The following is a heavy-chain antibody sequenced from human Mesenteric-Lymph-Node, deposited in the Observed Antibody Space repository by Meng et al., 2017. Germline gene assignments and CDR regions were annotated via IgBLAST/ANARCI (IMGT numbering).Heavy chain of an antibody. J-gene: IGHJ2*01. D-gene: IGHD2-2*01. CDR2: ISSSSSYI. V-gene: IGHV3-21*01. CDR3: ARDPGGEAAIGL. CDR1: GFTFSSYS. Sequence: EVQLVESGGGLVKPGGSLRLSCAASGFTFSSYSMNWVRQDPGKGLEWVSSISSSSSYIYYADSVKGRFTISRDNAKNSLYLQMNSLRAEDTALYYCARDPGGEAAIGLWGRGTLVTVSS.